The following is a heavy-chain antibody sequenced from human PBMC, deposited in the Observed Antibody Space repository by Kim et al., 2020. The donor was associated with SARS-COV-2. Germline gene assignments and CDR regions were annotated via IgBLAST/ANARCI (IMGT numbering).Heavy chain of an antibody. CDR2: IYYSGSI. J-gene: IGHJ4*02. CDR3: AKWASEAFDS. Sequence: SETLSLTCTVSGASMRSSTYYWGWIRQPPGRGLEWIGSIYYSGSIYYNPSLKSRVTMSLDTPNKRFSLNLSSVTAADTAMYYCAKWASEAFDSWGQGTLV. CDR1: GASMRSSTYY. V-gene: IGHV4-39*01. D-gene: IGHD1-26*01.